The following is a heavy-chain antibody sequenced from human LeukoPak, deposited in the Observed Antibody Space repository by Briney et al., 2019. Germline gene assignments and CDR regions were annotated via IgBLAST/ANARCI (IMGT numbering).Heavy chain of an antibody. CDR1: GFTFSSYS. J-gene: IGHJ4*02. CDR2: ISSSSSTI. Sequence: PGGSLRLFCAASGFTFSSYSMNWVRQAPGKGLEWVSYISSSSSTIYYADSVKGRSTISRDNAKNSLYLQMNSLRAEDTAVYYCARITIFGVVSRPHWGQGTLVTVSS. D-gene: IGHD3-3*01. V-gene: IGHV3-48*01. CDR3: ARITIFGVVSRPH.